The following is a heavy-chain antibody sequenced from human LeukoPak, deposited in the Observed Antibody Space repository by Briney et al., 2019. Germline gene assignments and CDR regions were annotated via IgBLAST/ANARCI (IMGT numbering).Heavy chain of an antibody. CDR1: GYTFTGYY. Sequence: ASVKVSCKASGYTFTGYYMHWVRQAPGQGLEWMGWINPNSGGTNYAQKLQGRVTMTTDTSTSTAYMELRSLRSDDTAVYYCARDRRTSTTGTTIYYFDYWGQGTLVTVSS. CDR3: ARDRRTSTTGTTIYYFDY. D-gene: IGHD1-1*01. CDR2: INPNSGGT. J-gene: IGHJ4*02. V-gene: IGHV1-2*02.